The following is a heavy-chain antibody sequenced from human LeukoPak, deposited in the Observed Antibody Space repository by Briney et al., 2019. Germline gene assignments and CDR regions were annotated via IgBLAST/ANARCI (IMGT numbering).Heavy chain of an antibody. CDR3: ARDPMSYCSSTSCPLGFDP. J-gene: IGHJ5*02. D-gene: IGHD2-2*01. CDR1: GGSISSYY. Sequence: PSETLSLTCTVSGGSISSYYWSWIRQPAGKGLEWIGRIYTSGSTNYNPSLKRRVTMSVATSKNQFSLKLSSVTAADTAVYYCARDPMSYCSSTSCPLGFDPWGQGTLVTVSS. V-gene: IGHV4-4*07. CDR2: IYTSGST.